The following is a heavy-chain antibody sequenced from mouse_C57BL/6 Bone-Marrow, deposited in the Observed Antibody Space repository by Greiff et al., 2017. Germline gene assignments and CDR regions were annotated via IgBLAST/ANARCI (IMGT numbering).Heavy chain of an antibody. CDR3: AREFYYLYFDY. J-gene: IGHJ2*01. V-gene: IGHV1-64*01. CDR2: IHPNSGST. CDR1: GYTFTSYW. Sequence: QVQLQQPGAELVKPGASVKLSCKASGYTFTSYWMHWVKQRPGQGLEWIGMIHPNSGSTNYNEKFKSKATLTVDKSSSTAYMQLSSLTSEDSAVYYCAREFYYLYFDYWGQGTTLTVSS. D-gene: IGHD1-1*01.